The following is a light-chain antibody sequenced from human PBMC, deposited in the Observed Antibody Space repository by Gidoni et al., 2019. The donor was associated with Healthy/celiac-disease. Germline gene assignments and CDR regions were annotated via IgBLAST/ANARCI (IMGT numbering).Light chain of an antibody. CDR1: SSDVGGYNY. CDR2: DVS. V-gene: IGLV2-14*01. Sequence: QSAPTKPASVSGSPGQSITIACTGTSSDVGGYNYVSWYQQHPAKATKLMIYDVSNRPSGVSNRFSGSKSGNTSSLTISGLQAEDEADYYCSSYTSSSTLVFGGGTKLTVL. CDR3: SSYTSSSTLV. J-gene: IGLJ2*01.